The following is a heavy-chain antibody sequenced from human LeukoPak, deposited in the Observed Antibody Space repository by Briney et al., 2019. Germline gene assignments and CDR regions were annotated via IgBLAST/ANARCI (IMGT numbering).Heavy chain of an antibody. CDR1: GFTFSRYS. D-gene: IGHD2-8*01. CDR2: ISSSSSYI. CDR3: AKAFGTNGYFQLPIDF. V-gene: IGHV3-21*04. J-gene: IGHJ4*02. Sequence: GGSLRLSCAASGFTFSRYSMNWVRQAPGKGLEWVSSISSSSSYIYYADSVKGRFTISRDNSRNTLYLQLNDLRAEDTAIYYCAKAFGTNGYFQLPIDFWGQGTLVTVSS.